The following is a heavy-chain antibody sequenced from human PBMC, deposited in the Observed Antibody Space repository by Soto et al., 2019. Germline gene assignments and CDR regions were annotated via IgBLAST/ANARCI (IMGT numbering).Heavy chain of an antibody. CDR2: INHSGST. D-gene: IGHD6-13*01. CDR1: GGSFSGYY. V-gene: IGHV4-34*01. CDR3: ARDKKLAAAGKKQMYNWFDP. J-gene: IGHJ5*02. Sequence: SSETLSLTCAVYGGSFSGYYWSWIRQPPGKGLEWIGEINHSGSTNYNPSLKSRVTISVDTSKNQFSLKLSSVTAADTAVYYCARDKKLAAAGKKQMYNWFDPWGQGTLVTVSS.